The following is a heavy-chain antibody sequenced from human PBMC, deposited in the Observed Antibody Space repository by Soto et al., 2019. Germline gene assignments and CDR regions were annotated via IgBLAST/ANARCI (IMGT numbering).Heavy chain of an antibody. CDR1: GFTFSSYA. CDR2: ISYDGSNK. Sequence: HPGGSLRLSCAASGFTFSSYAMHWVRQAPGKGPEWVAVISYDGSNKYYADSVKGRFTISRDNSKNTLYLQMNSLRAEDTAVYYCAREASSSWYNWFDPWGQGTLVTVSS. J-gene: IGHJ5*02. V-gene: IGHV3-30-3*01. CDR3: AREASSSWYNWFDP. D-gene: IGHD6-13*01.